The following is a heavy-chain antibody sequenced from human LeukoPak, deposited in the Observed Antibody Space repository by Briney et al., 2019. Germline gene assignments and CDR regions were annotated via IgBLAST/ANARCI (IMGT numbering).Heavy chain of an antibody. CDR2: IYYSGST. Sequence: PSQTLSLTCTVSGGSISSGGYYWSWIRQHPGKGLEWIGYIYYSGSTYYNPSLKSRVTISVDTSKNQFSLKLSSVTAADTAVYYCARDARRDGTSKFDYWGQGTLVTVSS. CDR1: GGSISSGGYY. CDR3: ARDARRDGTSKFDY. J-gene: IGHJ4*02. V-gene: IGHV4-31*03. D-gene: IGHD1-1*01.